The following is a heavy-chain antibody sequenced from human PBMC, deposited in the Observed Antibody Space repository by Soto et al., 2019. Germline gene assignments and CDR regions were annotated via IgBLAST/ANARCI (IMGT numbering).Heavy chain of an antibody. CDR2: IGSSGGST. D-gene: IGHD2-2*01. CDR1: GFTFINYA. Sequence: GGSLRLSCAASGFTFINYAMRWVRQAPGKGLEWVSGIGSSGGSTYYADSVKGRFTVSRDISKKTLYLQMNSLRAEDTAVYYCAKDSRVVPAAHDYWGQGTLVTVSS. V-gene: IGHV3-23*01. J-gene: IGHJ4*02. CDR3: AKDSRVVPAAHDY.